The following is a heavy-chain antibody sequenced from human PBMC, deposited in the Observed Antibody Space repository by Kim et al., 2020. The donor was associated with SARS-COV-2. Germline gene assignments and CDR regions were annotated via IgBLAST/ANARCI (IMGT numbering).Heavy chain of an antibody. CDR3: ARDVLLWFGDDAFDI. V-gene: IGHV3-30*04. Sequence: GGSLRLSCAASGFTFSSYAMHWVRQAPGKGLEWVAVISYDGSNKYYADSVKGRFTISRDNSKNTLYLQMNSLRAEDTAVYYCARDVLLWFGDDAFDIWGQGKRVTVSS. CDR1: GFTFSSYA. J-gene: IGHJ3*02. D-gene: IGHD3-10*01. CDR2: ISYDGSNK.